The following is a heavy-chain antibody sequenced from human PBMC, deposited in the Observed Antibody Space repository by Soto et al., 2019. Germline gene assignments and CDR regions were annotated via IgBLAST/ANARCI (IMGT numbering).Heavy chain of an antibody. J-gene: IGHJ4*02. V-gene: IGHV3-9*01. CDR3: AKDGVHYCSSTSCYTGFDH. Sequence: GGSLRLFCAASGFTFADYAMHWVRQAPGKGLEWVSGFSWNSGSVGYADSVKGRITISRDNAKDDLYLQMNSLRAEDTAFYYCAKDGVHYCSSTSCYTGFDHWGQGTLVTVSS. CDR1: GFTFADYA. CDR2: FSWNSGSV. D-gene: IGHD2-2*02.